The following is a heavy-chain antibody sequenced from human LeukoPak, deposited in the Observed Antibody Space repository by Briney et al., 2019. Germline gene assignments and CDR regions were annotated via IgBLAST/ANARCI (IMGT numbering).Heavy chain of an antibody. D-gene: IGHD4-17*01. CDR1: GYTFTGYY. J-gene: IGHJ4*02. CDR2: INPNSGGT. V-gene: IGHV1-2*02. CDR3: ARERTDYGDQPFDL. Sequence: GASVKVSCKASGYTFTGYYMHWVRQAPGQGLEWMGWINPNSGGTNYAQKFQGRVTMTRDTSISTAYMELSRLKSDDTAVYYCARERTDYGDQPFDLWGQGTLVTVSS.